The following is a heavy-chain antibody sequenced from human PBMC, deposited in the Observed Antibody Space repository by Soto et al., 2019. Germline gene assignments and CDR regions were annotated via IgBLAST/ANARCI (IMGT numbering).Heavy chain of an antibody. V-gene: IGHV3-30*04. CDR2: ISYDGSNK. J-gene: IGHJ6*02. D-gene: IGHD6-13*01. CDR1: GFTFSSYA. Sequence: GGSLRLSCAASGFTFSSYAMHWVRQAPGKGLEWVAVISYDGSNKYYADSVKGRFTISRDNAKNTLYLQMNSLRAEDTAVYSCARDVDIAAAGNYYYYYGMDVWGQGTTVTVSS. CDR3: ARDVDIAAAGNYYYYYGMDV.